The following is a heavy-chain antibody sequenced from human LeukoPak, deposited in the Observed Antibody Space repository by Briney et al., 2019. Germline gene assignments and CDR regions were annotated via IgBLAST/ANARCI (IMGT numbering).Heavy chain of an antibody. V-gene: IGHV5-51*01. D-gene: IGHD4/OR15-4a*01. CDR3: ARGFYGGYYYYYMDV. Sequence: GESLKISCKSSGYSFTNYWIGWVRQMPGKGLEWMGIIYPDESDTRYSPSFQGRVAISADRSISTAYLQWSSLKASDTAMYYCARGFYGGYYYYYMDVWGKGTTVTVSS. J-gene: IGHJ6*03. CDR2: IYPDESDT. CDR1: GYSFTNYW.